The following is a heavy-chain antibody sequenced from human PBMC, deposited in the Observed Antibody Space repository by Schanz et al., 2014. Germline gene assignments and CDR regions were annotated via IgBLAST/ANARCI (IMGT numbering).Heavy chain of an antibody. CDR2: ISAYNGNT. CDR1: GYIFINSG. D-gene: IGHD3-3*01. J-gene: IGHJ4*02. V-gene: IGHV1-18*01. CDR3: ARSAGRDFWSGYYTRFDY. Sequence: QVQLVQSGAEVKKPGASVKVSCKASGYIFINSGISWVRQAPGQGLEWMGWISAYNGNTKYPQKLQGRVTMTTDTSTSTVYMELRSLRSDDTAVYYCARSAGRDFWSGYYTRFDYWGQGTLVTVSS.